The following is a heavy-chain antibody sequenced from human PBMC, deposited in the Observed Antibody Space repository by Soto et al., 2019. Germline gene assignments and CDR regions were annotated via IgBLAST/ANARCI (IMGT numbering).Heavy chain of an antibody. J-gene: IGHJ6*02. V-gene: IGHV1-18*01. CDR1: GYTFIRYG. CDR2: ISPYNDYT. Sequence: QVQLVQSAAEVKKPGASVKVSCKASGYTFIRYGITWVRQAPGQGLEWMGWISPYNDYTIYAQKVQGRVTMTTDTSTRTVYMELRSLKSDDTGVYYCARGGYYDTTWGKLSHYGLDVWGQGTSVTVSS. D-gene: IGHD3-16*01. CDR3: ARGGYYDTTWGKLSHYGLDV.